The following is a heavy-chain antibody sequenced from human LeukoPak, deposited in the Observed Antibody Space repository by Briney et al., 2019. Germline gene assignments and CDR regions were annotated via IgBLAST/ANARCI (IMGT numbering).Heavy chain of an antibody. Sequence: GGSLRLSCAASGFTFSSYAMSWVRQAPGKGLEWVSAISGSGGSTYYADSVKGRFTISRDNSKNTLYLQMNSLRAEDTAVYYCATSGLGSSWYMGAFDIWGQGTMVTVSS. CDR1: GFTFSSYA. V-gene: IGHV3-23*01. CDR2: ISGSGGST. D-gene: IGHD6-13*01. CDR3: ATSGLGSSWYMGAFDI. J-gene: IGHJ3*02.